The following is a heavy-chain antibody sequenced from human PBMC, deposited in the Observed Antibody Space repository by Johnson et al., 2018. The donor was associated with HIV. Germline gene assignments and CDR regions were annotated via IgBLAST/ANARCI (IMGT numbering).Heavy chain of an antibody. CDR1: GFTFDDYA. V-gene: IGHV3-9*01. CDR3: TTNFWSGFYPDAFDI. D-gene: IGHD3-3*01. Sequence: VQLVESGGGLVQPGRSLRLSCAASGFTFDDYAMHWVRQAPGKGLEWVSGISWNSGSIGYADSVKGRFTISRDNAKNSLYLQMNSLKIEDTAVYYCTTNFWSGFYPDAFDIWGQGTMVTVSS. J-gene: IGHJ3*02. CDR2: ISWNSGSI.